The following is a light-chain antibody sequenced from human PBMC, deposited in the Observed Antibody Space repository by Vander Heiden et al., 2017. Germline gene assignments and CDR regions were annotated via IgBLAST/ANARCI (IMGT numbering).Light chain of an antibody. J-gene: IGLJ2*01. CDR3: EVWDSSRDHGV. CDR1: NIGSDS. Sequence: SYVLTQPPSVSLAPGETVRITCGGKNIGSDSVHWYQQKPGKAPGLVVYEDSERPSGIPERFSGSKSGNTATLTISRVEAGDEADYYCEVWDSSRDHGVFGGGTKLTVL. CDR2: EDS. V-gene: IGLV3-21*02.